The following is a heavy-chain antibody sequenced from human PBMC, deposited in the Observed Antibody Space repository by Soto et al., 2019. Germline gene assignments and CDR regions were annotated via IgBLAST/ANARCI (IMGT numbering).Heavy chain of an antibody. CDR3: ASRERVDAFDV. V-gene: IGHV1-69*06. D-gene: IGHD1-26*01. CDR2: IVPIFGSI. Sequence: QVQLVQSGAEVKKPGSSVKVSCKASGGTFSSYGITWVRQAPGQGLEWMGGIVPIFGSINLAQKFRGRLMITPDKSTSTVYMELSSLTSEDTAVYYCASRERVDAFDVWGQGTMVTVSS. J-gene: IGHJ3*01. CDR1: GGTFSSYG.